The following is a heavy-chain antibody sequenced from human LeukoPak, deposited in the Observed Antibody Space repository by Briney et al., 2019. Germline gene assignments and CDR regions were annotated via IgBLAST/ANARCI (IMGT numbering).Heavy chain of an antibody. J-gene: IGHJ6*04. V-gene: IGHV3-30*18. CDR3: AKALSYYGDYVGYYYYGMDV. CDR1: GFTFSSYG. Sequence: GGSLRLSCAASGFTFSSYGMHWVRQAPGKGLEWVAVISYDGSNKYYADSVKGRFTISRDNSKNTLYLQMNSLRAEGTAVYYCAKALSYYGDYVGYYYYGMDVWGKGTTVTVSS. CDR2: ISYDGSNK. D-gene: IGHD4-17*01.